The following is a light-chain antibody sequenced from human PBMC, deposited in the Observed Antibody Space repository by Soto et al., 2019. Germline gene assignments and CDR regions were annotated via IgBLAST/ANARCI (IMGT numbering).Light chain of an antibody. CDR1: QSVTNR. CDR3: QHNGGVCT. V-gene: IGKV1-5*01. CDR2: DAS. J-gene: IGKJ5*01. Sequence: EIEMTQSPSTLSASLGDRVAITCRASQSVTNRLAWYQLKPGQAPRLLIYDASNLAIDIPSRFSGSGYGTEFTLTIRILQADDFASYCCQHNGGVCTFGQGTRLEIK.